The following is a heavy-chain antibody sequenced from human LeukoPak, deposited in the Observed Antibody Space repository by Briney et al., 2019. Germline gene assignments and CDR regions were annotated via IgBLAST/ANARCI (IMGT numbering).Heavy chain of an antibody. J-gene: IGHJ3*01. CDR3: ARDTHYYGSGSPAFDL. D-gene: IGHD3-10*01. V-gene: IGHV3-48*01. Sequence: GGSPRLSCAASGFTFSSYSMNWVRQAPGKGLEWVSYISSSSSTIYYADSVKGRFTISRDNAKNSLYLQLNSLRAEDTALYYCARDTHYYGSGSPAFDLWGRGTMVTVSS. CDR2: ISSSSSTI. CDR1: GFTFSSYS.